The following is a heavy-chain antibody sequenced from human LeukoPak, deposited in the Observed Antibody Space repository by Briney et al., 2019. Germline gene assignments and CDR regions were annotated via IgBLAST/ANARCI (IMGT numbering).Heavy chain of an antibody. CDR1: GASFSNDDYY. J-gene: IGHJ1*01. V-gene: IGHV4-30-4*01. D-gene: IGHD4-17*01. CDR2: IYYSGSA. CDR3: ARTRRFSDDYETAEHFQR. Sequence: PSQTLSLTCAVSGASFSNDDYYWNWIRQPPGKGLEWIGYIYYSGSATYNPSLKSRVTISVDTSKNQFSLKLSSVTAADTAVYFCARTRRFSDDYETAEHFQRWGQGTLVTVSS.